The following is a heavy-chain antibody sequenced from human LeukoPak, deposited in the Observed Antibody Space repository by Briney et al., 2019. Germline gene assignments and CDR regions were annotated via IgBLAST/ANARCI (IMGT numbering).Heavy chain of an antibody. Sequence: ASVKVSCKASGYTFTGYYMHWVRQAPGQGLEWMGWINPNSGGTNYAQKFQGRVTMTRDTSISTAYMELSRLGSDDTAVYYCARGYCSSTSCSDYFDYWGQGTLVTVSS. D-gene: IGHD2-2*01. V-gene: IGHV1-2*02. CDR1: GYTFTGYY. CDR3: ARGYCSSTSCSDYFDY. CDR2: INPNSGGT. J-gene: IGHJ4*02.